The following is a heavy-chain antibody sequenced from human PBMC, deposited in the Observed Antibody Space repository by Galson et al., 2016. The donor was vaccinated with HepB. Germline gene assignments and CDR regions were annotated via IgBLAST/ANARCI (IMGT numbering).Heavy chain of an antibody. CDR3: ARHRKHYEFWSGYLGGMDV. CDR1: GGSISSRSYY. Sequence: ETLSLTCTVSGGSISSRSYYWSWIRQPPGKGLEWIGSIYYSGSTYHNPSLKSRGTISVDTPKNQFSLKLSSVTAADTAVYYCARHRKHYEFWSGYLGGMDVWGQGTTVTVSS. J-gene: IGHJ6*02. CDR2: IYYSGST. D-gene: IGHD3-3*01. V-gene: IGHV4-39*01.